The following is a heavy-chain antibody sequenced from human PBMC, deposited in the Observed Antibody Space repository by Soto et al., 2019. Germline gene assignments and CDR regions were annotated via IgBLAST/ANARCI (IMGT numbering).Heavy chain of an antibody. D-gene: IGHD4-4*01. V-gene: IGHV1-18*01. CDR2: INTYNGYT. CDR3: ARDLTKGLDV. CDR1: GYTFTSCG. Sequence: QVHLVQSGAEVKKPGASVKVSGKASGYTFTSCGISWVRQAPGQGLEWMGLINTYNGYTNYPQNFQGRVTMTTDTSTGTVYMELRSLTSDDTAVYYCARDLTKGLDVWGQGTTVTVSS. J-gene: IGHJ6*02.